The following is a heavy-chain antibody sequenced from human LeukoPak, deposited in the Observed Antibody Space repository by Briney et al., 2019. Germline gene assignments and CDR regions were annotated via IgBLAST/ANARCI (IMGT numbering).Heavy chain of an antibody. CDR1: GFNFRDHW. J-gene: IGHJ4*02. D-gene: IGHD6-19*01. CDR2: IKNDGSET. CDR3: VKNDGWFHLAQ. V-gene: IGHV3-7*03. Sequence: PGGSLRLSCAVSGFNFRDHWMDWVRQAPGKGLEWMGHIKNDGSETYYLDSLKGRFSISRDNTNNAPYLQMNSLRVEDTAVYYCVKNDGWFHLAQWGQGTLVTVPS.